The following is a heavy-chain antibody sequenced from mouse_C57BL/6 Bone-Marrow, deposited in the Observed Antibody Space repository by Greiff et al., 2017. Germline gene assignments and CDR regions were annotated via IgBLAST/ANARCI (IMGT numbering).Heavy chain of an antibody. J-gene: IGHJ2*01. CDR2: ISSGSSTI. CDR1: GFTFSDYG. Sequence: EVKLVESGGGLVKPGGSLKLSCAASGFTFSDYGMHWVRQAPEKGLEWVSYISSGSSTIYYADTVKGRFTISSDNAKNTLFLQMTSLRSEDTAMYYCAREDYYGSSFFDYWGQGTTLTVSS. V-gene: IGHV5-17*01. D-gene: IGHD1-1*01. CDR3: AREDYYGSSFFDY.